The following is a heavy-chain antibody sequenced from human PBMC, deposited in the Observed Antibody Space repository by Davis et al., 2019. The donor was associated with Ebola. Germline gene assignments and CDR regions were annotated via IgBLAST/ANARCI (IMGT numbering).Heavy chain of an antibody. D-gene: IGHD1-26*01. CDR1: GFTFSDYW. J-gene: IGHJ4*02. Sequence: GESLKISCAASGFTFSDYWMHWVRQTPRKGLEWVGFIRNKAYGGTTEYAASVKGRFTISRDDSGNIAYLQMNSLKIEDTAVYYCARESGGGIDYWGQGTLVTVSS. CDR3: ARESGGGIDY. V-gene: IGHV3-49*04. CDR2: IRNKAYGGTT.